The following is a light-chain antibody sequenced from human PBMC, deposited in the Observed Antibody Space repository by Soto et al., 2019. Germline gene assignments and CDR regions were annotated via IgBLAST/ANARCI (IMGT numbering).Light chain of an antibody. CDR2: DAS. CDR1: QSVSSY. V-gene: IGKV3-11*01. Sequence: EIVLTQTPATLSLSPGEGATLSCRASQSVSSYLAWYQQKPGQPPRLLIYDASHRATGVPPRFSGSESGTDFTLTISSLEPEDFAVYYCQKRFIWPRTFGGGTKVEIK. CDR3: QKRFIWPRT. J-gene: IGKJ4*01.